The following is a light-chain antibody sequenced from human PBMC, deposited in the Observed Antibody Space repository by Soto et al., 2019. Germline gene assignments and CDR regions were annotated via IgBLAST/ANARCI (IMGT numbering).Light chain of an antibody. J-gene: IGKJ1*01. V-gene: IGKV3-20*01. Sequence: EIVLTQSPCTLSLSPGERATLSCRASQSVSSNYLAWYQQKPGQAPRLLIYGASSRATGIPDKFSGSESGTDFTLTISRLEPEDFAVYYCQQYSSSPWTFGQGTKVEIK. CDR1: QSVSSNY. CDR3: QQYSSSPWT. CDR2: GAS.